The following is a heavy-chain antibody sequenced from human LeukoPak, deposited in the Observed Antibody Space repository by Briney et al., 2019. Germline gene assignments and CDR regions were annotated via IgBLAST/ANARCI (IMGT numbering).Heavy chain of an antibody. J-gene: IGHJ5*02. Sequence: PGGSLRLSCAASGFTFSSYGMHWVRQAPGKGLEWVAVIWYDGSNKYYADTVKGRFTISRDNSKNTLYLQMNSLRAEDTAVYYCVKQGGDYDFWSGYYEYNWFDPWGQGTLVTVSS. CDR3: VKQGGDYDFWSGYYEYNWFDP. D-gene: IGHD3-3*01. CDR1: GFTFSSYG. V-gene: IGHV3-33*06. CDR2: IWYDGSNK.